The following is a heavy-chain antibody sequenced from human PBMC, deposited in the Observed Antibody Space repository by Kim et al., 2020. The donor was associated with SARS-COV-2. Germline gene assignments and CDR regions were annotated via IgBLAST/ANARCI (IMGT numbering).Heavy chain of an antibody. V-gene: IGHV3-30*04. CDR1: GFTFSAYA. CDR3: ARDGYGAAGGTYYHYGMDV. J-gene: IGHJ6*02. Sequence: GGSLRLSCAASGFTFSAYAMHWVRQAPGKGLEWVAMMSYDGNKEYYADSVKGRFTISRDIPENTLFLQMNSLRPEDTAVYYCARDGYGAAGGTYYHYGMDVWGQGTTVTVSS. CDR2: MSYDGNKE. D-gene: IGHD6-13*01.